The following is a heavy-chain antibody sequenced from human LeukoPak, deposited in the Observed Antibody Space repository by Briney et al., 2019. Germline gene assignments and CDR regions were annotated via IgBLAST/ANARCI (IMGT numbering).Heavy chain of an antibody. Sequence: GGSLRLSCAASGFTVSSNYMTWVRQAPGKGLEWVSVIYSGGGTYYADSVKGRFTISRDNFKNTLYLQMNSLRAEDTAVYYCARDRKPDGVWKYYFDYWGQGTLVTVSS. CDR1: GFTVSSNY. J-gene: IGHJ4*02. V-gene: IGHV3-53*01. D-gene: IGHD2-8*01. CDR3: ARDRKPDGVWKYYFDY. CDR2: IYSGGGT.